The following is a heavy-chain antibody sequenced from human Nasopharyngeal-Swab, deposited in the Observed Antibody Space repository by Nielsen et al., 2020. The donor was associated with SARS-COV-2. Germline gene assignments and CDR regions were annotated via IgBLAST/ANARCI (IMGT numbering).Heavy chain of an antibody. CDR1: GASISTDNW. CDR3: ARLFSNSGKYFRFDY. V-gene: IGHV4-4*02. Sequence: SETLSLTCGVSGASISTDNWWSWVRQPPGKALERIGEIHHSGNTNYNPSLTSRVYMSVDKSKNQFSLEVTSVTAADTAFYYCARLFSNSGKYFRFDYWGQGALVTVSS. D-gene: IGHD1-26*01. J-gene: IGHJ4*02. CDR2: IHHSGNT.